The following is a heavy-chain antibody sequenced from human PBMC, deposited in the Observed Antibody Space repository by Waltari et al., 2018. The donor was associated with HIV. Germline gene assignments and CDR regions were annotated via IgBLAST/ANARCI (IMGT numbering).Heavy chain of an antibody. J-gene: IGHJ4*02. D-gene: IGHD2-15*01. CDR1: GGSISSSSYY. Sequence: QLQLQESGPGLVKPSETLSLTCSVSGGSISSSSYYWGWIRQPPGKGLEWIGSIYYSGSTYYNPSLKSRVTISVKTSKNQFSLKLRSVTAADKAVYYCARRSGIAPLNCDYWGQGTLVTVSA. CDR3: ARRSGIAPLNCDY. CDR2: IYYSGST. V-gene: IGHV4-39*01.